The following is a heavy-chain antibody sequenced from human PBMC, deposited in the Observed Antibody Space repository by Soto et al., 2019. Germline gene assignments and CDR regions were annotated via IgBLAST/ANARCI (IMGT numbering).Heavy chain of an antibody. CDR1: GGSFSGYY. V-gene: IGHV4-34*01. D-gene: IGHD5-18*01. Sequence: QVELQQWGAGLLKPSETLSLTCAVYGGSFSGYYWSWIRQPPGKGMEWIGEINHSGSTNYHPSIKSRVTISVDTSKNQFSLKLSSVTAADTAVYYCARVRGIQLWSQTYYYGMDVWGQGTTVTVSS. CDR3: ARVRGIQLWSQTYYYGMDV. CDR2: INHSGST. J-gene: IGHJ6*02.